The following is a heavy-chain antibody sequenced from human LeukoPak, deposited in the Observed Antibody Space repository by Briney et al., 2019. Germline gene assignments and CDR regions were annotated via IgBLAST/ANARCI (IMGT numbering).Heavy chain of an antibody. V-gene: IGHV3-30*03. CDR1: GFTFSSYG. CDR3: ARDGDPSGHYTVFDY. Sequence: TGGSLRLSCAASGFTFSSYGMHWVRQAPGKGLEWVAVISYDGSNKYYADSVKGRFTISRDTSKNTLYLEMNSLRAEDTAVYYCARDGDPSGHYTVFDYWGQGTLVTVSS. J-gene: IGHJ4*02. D-gene: IGHD3-22*01. CDR2: ISYDGSNK.